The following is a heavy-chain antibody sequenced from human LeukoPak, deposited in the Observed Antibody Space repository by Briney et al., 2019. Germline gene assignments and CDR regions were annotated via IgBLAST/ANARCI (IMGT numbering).Heavy chain of an antibody. V-gene: IGHV3-48*03. J-gene: IGHJ4*02. CDR3: ATIDLYYGDKWGLAY. D-gene: IGHD4-23*01. CDR2: ISSSGDSI. Sequence: GGSLRLSCAASGFTFASYGMNWVRQAPGKGLEWVSYISSSGDSIYYADSVKGRFTVSRDNAKNSLYLQMNSLRAEDTAVYYCATIDLYYGDKWGLAYWGQGSLVTVSS. CDR1: GFTFASYG.